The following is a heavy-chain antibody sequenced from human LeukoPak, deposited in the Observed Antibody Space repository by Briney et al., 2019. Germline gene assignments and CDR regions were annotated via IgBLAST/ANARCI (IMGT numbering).Heavy chain of an antibody. CDR3: ARGPRGYSWD. CDR2: INHSGST. Sequence: SETLSLTCAVYGGPFSGYYWSWIRQPPGKGLEWIREINHSGSTNYNPSLKSRVTISVDTSKNQFSLKLSSVTAADTAVYYCARGPRGYSWDWGQGTLVTVSS. D-gene: IGHD5-18*01. CDR1: GGPFSGYY. J-gene: IGHJ4*02. V-gene: IGHV4-34*01.